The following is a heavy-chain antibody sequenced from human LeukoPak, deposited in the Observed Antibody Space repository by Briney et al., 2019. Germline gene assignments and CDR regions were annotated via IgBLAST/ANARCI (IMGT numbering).Heavy chain of an antibody. CDR3: ARDPTTVTKGLDI. V-gene: IGHV4-59*01. D-gene: IGHD4-17*01. J-gene: IGHJ3*02. CDR1: GGSIRSDY. CDR2: ISYNGIT. Sequence: PSETLSLTCSVSGGSIRSDYWSWIRQPPGKGLEWIGYISYNGITNYNPSLKSRVTISVDTSKNQFSLKLSSVTAADTAVYYCARDPTTVTKGLDIWGQGTMVTVSS.